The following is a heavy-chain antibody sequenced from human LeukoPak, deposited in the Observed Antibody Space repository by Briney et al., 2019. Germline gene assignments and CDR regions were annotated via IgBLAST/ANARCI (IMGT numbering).Heavy chain of an antibody. J-gene: IGHJ3*02. CDR3: ARWCSSTSCYSTRRAFDI. CDR2: IYTSGST. Sequence: SETLSLTCTVSGGSISSYYWSWIRQPAGKGLEWIGRIYTSGSTNYNPSLKSGVTMSVDTSKNQFSLKLSSVTAADTAVYYCARWCSSTSCYSTRRAFDIWGQGTMVTVSS. CDR1: GGSISSYY. D-gene: IGHD2-2*02. V-gene: IGHV4-4*07.